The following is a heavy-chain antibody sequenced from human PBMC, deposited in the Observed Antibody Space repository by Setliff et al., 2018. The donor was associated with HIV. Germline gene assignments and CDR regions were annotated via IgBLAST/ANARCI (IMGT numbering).Heavy chain of an antibody. CDR1: GFFFSTYW. Sequence: GESLKISCAASGFFFSTYWVNWVRQAPGKGPQWVARIVSDGSGTSHADAVKGRFTISRDNAKNTLFLQMNSLRAEDSATYYCARDRASSGYYARFDHWGQGTLVTVSS. CDR2: IVSDGSGT. D-gene: IGHD3-22*01. V-gene: IGHV3-74*01. J-gene: IGHJ4*02. CDR3: ARDRASSGYYARFDH.